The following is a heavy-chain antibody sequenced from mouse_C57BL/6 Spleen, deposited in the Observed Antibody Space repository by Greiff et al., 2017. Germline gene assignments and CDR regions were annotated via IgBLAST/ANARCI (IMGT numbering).Heavy chain of an antibody. CDR2: IDPSDSET. CDR1: GYTFTSYW. J-gene: IGHJ1*03. D-gene: IGHD1-1*01. Sequence: QVQLQQSGAELVRPGSSVKLSCKASGYTFTSYWMHWVKQRPIQGLEWIGNIDPSDSETHYNQKFKDKATLTVDKSSSTAYMQLSSLTSEDSAVYYCARRITTVVAGDWYFDVWGTGTTVTVSA. V-gene: IGHV1-52*01. CDR3: ARRITTVVAGDWYFDV.